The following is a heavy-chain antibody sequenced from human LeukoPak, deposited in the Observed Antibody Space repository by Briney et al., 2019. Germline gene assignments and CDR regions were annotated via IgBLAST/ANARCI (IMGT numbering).Heavy chain of an antibody. D-gene: IGHD1-20*01. CDR2: VGDSGGGT. J-gene: IGHJ4*02. V-gene: IGHV3-23*01. CDR1: GFAFSCYD. Sequence: GGSLRLSCAASGFAFSCYDMSWVRQAPGMGLEWVSAVGDSGGGTYADSVKGRFTISRDNSKNTLYLQMNSLRAEDTAVYYCARAITRWAFDYWGQGALVTVSS. CDR3: ARAITRWAFDY.